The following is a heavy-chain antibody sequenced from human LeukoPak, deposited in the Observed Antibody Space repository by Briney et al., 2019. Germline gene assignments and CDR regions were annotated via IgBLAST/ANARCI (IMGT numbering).Heavy chain of an antibody. CDR3: ARNWSTNYDYLTGYETYNWFDP. Sequence: GGSLRLSCAAFGFTFNSYSMNWIRQAPGKGLEWVASVSSGRLYIYYADSVTGRSTLYRDHAQNLLYLEMTSLRAEDPAVYYCARNWSTNYDYLTGYETYNWFDPWGQGTPVTVSS. CDR1: GFTFNSYS. V-gene: IGHV3-21*01. CDR2: VSSGRLYI. J-gene: IGHJ5*02. D-gene: IGHD3-9*01.